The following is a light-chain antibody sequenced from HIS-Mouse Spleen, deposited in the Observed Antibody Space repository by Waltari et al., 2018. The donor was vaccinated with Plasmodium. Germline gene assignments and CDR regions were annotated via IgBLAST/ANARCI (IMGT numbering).Light chain of an antibody. V-gene: IGKV1-8*01. CDR3: QQYYSYLWT. Sequence: AIRMTPSPSSLSASTGDRVTITCRASQGISSYLAWSQQKPGKAPKLLIYAASTLQSGVPSRFSGSGSGTDFTLTISCLQSEDFATYYCQQYYSYLWTFGQGTKVEIK. J-gene: IGKJ1*01. CDR2: AAS. CDR1: QGISSY.